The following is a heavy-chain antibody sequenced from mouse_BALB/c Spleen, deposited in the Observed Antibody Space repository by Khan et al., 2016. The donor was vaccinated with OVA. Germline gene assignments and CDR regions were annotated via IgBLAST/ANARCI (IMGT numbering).Heavy chain of an antibody. V-gene: IGHV9-1*02. CDR2: INTYTGEP. CDR3: ARGASYWYFDV. Sequence: QIQLVQSGPELKKPGETVKISCKASAYTFTNYGMNWVKQAPGKGLKWMGWINTYTGEPTYTDDFKGRFAFSLDTSASTAYLQINNLKNEDMATYCWARGASYWYFDVWGAGTTVTVSS. J-gene: IGHJ1*01. CDR1: AYTFTNYG.